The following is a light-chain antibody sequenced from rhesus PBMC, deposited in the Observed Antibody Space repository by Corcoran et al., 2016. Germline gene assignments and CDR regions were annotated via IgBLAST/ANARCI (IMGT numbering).Light chain of an antibody. J-gene: IGKJ2*01. CDR1: QGISNW. Sequence: DIQMTQSPSSLSASVGDRVTITCRASQGISNWLSWYQQKPGKAQNLLIYRASNLKTGVPSRFSGSGCGTDFTLTINSLQPEDIATYYCQHHDNSPPSFGQGSKVEIK. V-gene: IGKV1-69*01. CDR3: QHHDNSPPS. CDR2: RAS.